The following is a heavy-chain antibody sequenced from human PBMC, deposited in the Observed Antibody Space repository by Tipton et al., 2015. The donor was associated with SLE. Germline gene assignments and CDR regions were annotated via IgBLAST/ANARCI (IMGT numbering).Heavy chain of an antibody. V-gene: IGHV3-7*01. D-gene: IGHD2-2*01. CDR1: GFTFSSYW. CDR3: AKEYCSSTSCFDYYMDV. J-gene: IGHJ6*03. CDR2: IKQDGSEK. Sequence: SLRLSCAASGFTFSSYWMSWVRQAPGKGLEWVANIKQDGSEKYYADSVKGRFTISRDNSKNTLYLQMNSLRAEDTAVYYCAKEYCSSTSCFDYYMDVWGKGTTVTVSS.